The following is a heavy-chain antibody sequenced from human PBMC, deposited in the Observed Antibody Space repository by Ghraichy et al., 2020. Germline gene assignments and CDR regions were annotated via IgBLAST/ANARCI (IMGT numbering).Heavy chain of an antibody. V-gene: IGHV4-59*01. CDR3: ARAVRDSSGYYYTTPHYFDY. CDR1: GGSISSYY. Sequence: SQTLSLTCTVSGGSISSYYWSWIRQPPGKGLEWIGYIYYSGSTNYNPSLKSRVTISVDTSKNQFSLKLSSVTAADTAVDYLARAVRDSSGYYYTTPHYFDYWGQGTLVTVSS. CDR2: IYYSGST. D-gene: IGHD3-22*01. J-gene: IGHJ4*02.